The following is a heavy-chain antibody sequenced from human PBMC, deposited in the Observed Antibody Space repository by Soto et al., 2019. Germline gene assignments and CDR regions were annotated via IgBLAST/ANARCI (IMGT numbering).Heavy chain of an antibody. J-gene: IGHJ3*02. CDR1: GGSVSSGSYY. CDR3: ARVERGTATSVVDAFDI. CDR2: MSHSGGT. D-gene: IGHD1-1*01. Sequence: QVQLQQWGAGLLKPSETLSLTCAVYGGSVSSGSYYWSWIRQPPGKGLEWIGEMSHSGGTHFNPSLRIRVTISVDTSKNQFSLKMSSVTAAYTALYYCARVERGTATSVVDAFDIWGPGTMVTVSS. V-gene: IGHV4-34*01.